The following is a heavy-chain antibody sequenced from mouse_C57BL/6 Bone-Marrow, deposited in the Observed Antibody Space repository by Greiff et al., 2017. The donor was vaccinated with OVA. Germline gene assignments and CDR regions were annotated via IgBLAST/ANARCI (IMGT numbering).Heavy chain of an antibody. CDR3: AREGYWYYGSSYAMDY. J-gene: IGHJ4*01. CDR2: INPSTGGT. Sequence: VQLQQPGPELVKPGASVKISCKASGYSFTGYYMNWVKQSPENSLEWIGEINPSTGGTTYNQTFKAKATLTVAKSSSTAYRQLKSLTSEDSAVYYCAREGYWYYGSSYAMDYWGQGTSVTVSS. CDR1: GYSFTGYY. D-gene: IGHD1-1*01. V-gene: IGHV1-42*01.